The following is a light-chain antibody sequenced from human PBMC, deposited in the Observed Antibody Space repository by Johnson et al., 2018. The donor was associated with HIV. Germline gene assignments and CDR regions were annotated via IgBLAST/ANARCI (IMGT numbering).Light chain of an antibody. CDR1: SSNIENYS. CDR3: GTWDSSLSTYV. J-gene: IGLJ1*01. CDR2: ENN. V-gene: IGLV1-51*02. Sequence: QSVLTQPPSVSAAPGQKVTISCSGSSSNIENYSVSWYQQVPGTAPKLLIYENNKRPSGIPDRFSGSKSGTSATLGITGLQTGDEADYYCGTWDSSLSTYVCGTGTKVTVL.